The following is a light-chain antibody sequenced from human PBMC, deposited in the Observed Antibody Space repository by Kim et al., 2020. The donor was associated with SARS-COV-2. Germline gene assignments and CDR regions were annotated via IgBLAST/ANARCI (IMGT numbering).Light chain of an antibody. CDR3: CSYAGTWV. CDR2: EVI. CDR1: SIDIGNYNL. V-gene: IGLV2-23*02. J-gene: IGLJ3*02. Sequence: SPGQSITISCTGTSIDIGNYNLVSWYQQHPGKAPELVIYEVIKRPSGVSNRFSGSKSGNTASLTISGLQAEDEADYYCCSYAGTWVFGGGTQLTVL.